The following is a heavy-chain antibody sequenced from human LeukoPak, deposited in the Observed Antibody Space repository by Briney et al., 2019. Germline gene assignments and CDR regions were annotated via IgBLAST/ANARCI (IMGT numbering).Heavy chain of an antibody. CDR3: ARGNGGARGSSGWYDY. CDR1: GFTFSSYS. CDR2: ISSSSSYI. V-gene: IGHV3-21*01. D-gene: IGHD6-19*01. J-gene: IGHJ4*02. Sequence: GGSLRLSCAASGFTFSSYSMNWVRQAPGKGLEWVSSISSSSSYIYYAASVKGRFTISRDNAKNSLYLQMNSLRAEDTAVYYCARGNGGARGSSGWYDYWGQGTLVTVSS.